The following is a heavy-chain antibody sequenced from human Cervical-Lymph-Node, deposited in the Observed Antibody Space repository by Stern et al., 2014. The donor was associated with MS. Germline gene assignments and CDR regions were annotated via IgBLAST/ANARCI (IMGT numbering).Heavy chain of an antibody. CDR1: GGSISSSNYY. CDR3: ARAVAGSTEFDY. Sequence: QLQLQESGPGLVKPSETLSLTCTVSGGSISSSNYYWGWIRQPPGKGLEWIGNIYYSGSNYCNPSLKSRLTIPVDRSKTRSPRKLGSVTAADTAVYFCARAVAGSTEFDYWGQGTLVTVSS. J-gene: IGHJ4*02. V-gene: IGHV4-39*01. CDR2: IYYSGSN. D-gene: IGHD6-19*01.